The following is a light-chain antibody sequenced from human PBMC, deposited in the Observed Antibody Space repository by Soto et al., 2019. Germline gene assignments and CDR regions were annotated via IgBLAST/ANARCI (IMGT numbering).Light chain of an antibody. CDR3: GADHGSGSNSVV. CDR1: SGYSNYK. J-gene: IGLJ2*01. V-gene: IGLV9-49*01. CDR2: VGTGGIVG. Sequence: QSVLTQPPSASASLGASGTLTCTLSSGYSNYKVDWYQQRPGKGPRFVMRVGTGGIVGSKGDGIPDRFSVLGSGLNRYLTIKNIQEDDESDYHCGADHGSGSNSVVFGGGTKLTVL.